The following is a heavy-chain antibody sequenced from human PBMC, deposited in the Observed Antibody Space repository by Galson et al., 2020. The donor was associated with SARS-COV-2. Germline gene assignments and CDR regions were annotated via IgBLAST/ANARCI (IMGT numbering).Heavy chain of an antibody. Sequence: GESLKISCAASGFTFSSYWMHWVRQAPGKELVWVSRINSDGSSTSYADSVKGRFTISRDNAKNTLYLQMNSLRAEDTAVYYCARTPYFLPDAFDIWGQGTMVTVSS. CDR2: INSDGSST. CDR3: ARTPYFLPDAFDI. V-gene: IGHV3-74*01. J-gene: IGHJ3*02. CDR1: GFTFSSYW. D-gene: IGHD3-10*01.